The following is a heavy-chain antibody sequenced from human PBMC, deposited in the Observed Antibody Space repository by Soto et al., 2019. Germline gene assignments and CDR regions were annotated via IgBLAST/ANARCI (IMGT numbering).Heavy chain of an antibody. CDR3: VRQGIGDLHGLVDV. J-gene: IGHJ6*02. Sequence: QVQLQQSGPGLVKPSETLSLTCTVSSGPSRSHNWGWIRQPPGGGLEWIGYIYHTGDTSYNPSPSSRVTISAGPSTNHISLTLRSVTAADTAVYYCVRQGIGDLHGLVDVWGQGTRVSVSS. CDR2: IYHTGDT. CDR1: SGPSRSHN. D-gene: IGHD3-10*01. V-gene: IGHV4-59*08.